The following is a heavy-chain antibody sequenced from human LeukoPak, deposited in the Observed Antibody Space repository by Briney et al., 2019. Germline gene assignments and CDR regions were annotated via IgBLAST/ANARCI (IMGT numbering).Heavy chain of an antibody. CDR3: ARGAGGPTNPSDY. CDR2: INPSGGGT. Sequence: RASVKVSCKASGYTFTSYYIHCLRQAPGQGLEWMGIINPSGGGTSYAQKFQGRVSMTRDTSTSTVYMELSSLRSEDTAMYYCARGAGGPTNPSDYWGQGTLVTVSS. D-gene: IGHD3-16*01. CDR1: GYTFTSYY. V-gene: IGHV1-46*01. J-gene: IGHJ4*02.